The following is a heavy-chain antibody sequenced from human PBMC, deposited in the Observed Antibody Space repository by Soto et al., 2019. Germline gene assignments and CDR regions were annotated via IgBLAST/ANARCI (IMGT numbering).Heavy chain of an antibody. CDR2: IIPMFDST. Sequence: ASVKVSCKTSGGTFGSYAITWVRQAPGQGLEWIGGIIPMFDSTTYAQRLQGRVTITADKSTGTAYMELFGLTSEDTAMYYCARWDGHCNSSYCYNHLDFWGQGAPVTVSS. CDR1: GGTFGSYA. D-gene: IGHD2-2*03. J-gene: IGHJ4*02. CDR3: ARWDGHCNSSYCYNHLDF. V-gene: IGHV1-69*06.